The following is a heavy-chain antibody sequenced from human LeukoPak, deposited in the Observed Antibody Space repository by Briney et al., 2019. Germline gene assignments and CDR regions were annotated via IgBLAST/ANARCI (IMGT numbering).Heavy chain of an antibody. CDR1: GFTFDVYA. Sequence: GGSLRLSRAASGFTFDVYAMHWVRQAPGKGLEWVSGISCNSGSIGYADSVKGRFTISRDNAQNSLDLQMNSLRAEDTALYYCAKDTQMIQLWTFDYWGQGTLVTVSS. CDR2: ISCNSGSI. CDR3: AKDTQMIQLWTFDY. V-gene: IGHV3-9*01. D-gene: IGHD5-18*01. J-gene: IGHJ4*02.